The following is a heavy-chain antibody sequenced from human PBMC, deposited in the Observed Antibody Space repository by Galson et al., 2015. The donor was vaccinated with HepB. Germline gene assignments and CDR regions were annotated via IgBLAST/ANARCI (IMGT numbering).Heavy chain of an antibody. V-gene: IGHV1-46*01. CDR3: ASRNPGYCSSTSCYQDAFDI. Sequence: SVKVSCKASGYTFTSYYMHWVRQAPGQGLEWMGIINPSGGSTSYAQKFQGRVTMTRDTSTSTVYMELSSLRSEDTAVYYCASRNPGYCSSTSCYQDAFDIWGQGTMVTVSS. J-gene: IGHJ3*02. CDR1: GYTFTSYY. D-gene: IGHD2-2*01. CDR2: INPSGGST.